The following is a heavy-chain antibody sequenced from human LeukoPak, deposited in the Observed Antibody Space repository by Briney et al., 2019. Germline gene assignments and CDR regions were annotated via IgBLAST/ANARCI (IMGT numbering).Heavy chain of an antibody. Sequence: ASVKVSCKASGYTFTNYDINWVREATGQGLEWMGWMSPNSGNTGYAQKFQGRVTMTRNTSISTAYMELSSLRSEDTALYYCARGQMAGIAARRDFDYWGQGTLVTVSS. J-gene: IGHJ4*02. CDR3: ARGQMAGIAARRDFDY. CDR1: GYTFTNYD. V-gene: IGHV1-8*01. D-gene: IGHD6-6*01. CDR2: MSPNSGNT.